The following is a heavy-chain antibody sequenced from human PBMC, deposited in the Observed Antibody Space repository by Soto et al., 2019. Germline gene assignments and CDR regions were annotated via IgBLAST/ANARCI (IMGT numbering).Heavy chain of an antibody. D-gene: IGHD1-26*01. J-gene: IGHJ4*02. V-gene: IGHV3-23*01. CDR1: GFTFASYA. Sequence: DVQVLESGGGLVQPGGSLRLSCAASGFTFASYAMGWVRQTPGKGLEWVSTISGSANRGGNTYYADSVKGRFTISRDNSKNMLYLQMNNLRAEDTAVFYCVKDLYSGNYSTSFDSWGQGTLVTVSS. CDR3: VKDLYSGNYSTSFDS. CDR2: ISGSANRGGNT.